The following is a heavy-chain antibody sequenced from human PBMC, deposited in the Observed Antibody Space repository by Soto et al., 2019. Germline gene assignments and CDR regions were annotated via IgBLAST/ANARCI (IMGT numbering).Heavy chain of an antibody. Sequence: GESLKISCKGSGYSFTSYWISWVRQMPGKGLEWMGRIDPSDSYTNYSPSFQGHVTISADKSISTAYLQWSSLKASDTAMYYCARHDIVVVPAAPYYYYGMDVWGQGTTVTVSS. J-gene: IGHJ6*02. CDR1: GYSFTSYW. CDR3: ARHDIVVVPAAPYYYYGMDV. CDR2: IDPSDSYT. D-gene: IGHD2-2*01. V-gene: IGHV5-10-1*01.